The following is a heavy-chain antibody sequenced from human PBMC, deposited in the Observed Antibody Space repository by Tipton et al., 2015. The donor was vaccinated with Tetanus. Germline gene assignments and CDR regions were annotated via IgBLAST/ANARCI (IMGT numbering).Heavy chain of an antibody. CDR1: GFTFSGYN. V-gene: IGHV3-48*02. CDR2: ISSTRHAI. CDR3: AKERSGSIDL. Sequence: SLRLSCVASGFTFSGYNMNWVRQAPGKGLEWVAYISSTRHAINYADSVRGRFTVSRDNANNSLYLQMNSLRDEDTAVYYCAKERSGSIDLWGQGTLVTVSS. J-gene: IGHJ4*02. D-gene: IGHD1-26*01.